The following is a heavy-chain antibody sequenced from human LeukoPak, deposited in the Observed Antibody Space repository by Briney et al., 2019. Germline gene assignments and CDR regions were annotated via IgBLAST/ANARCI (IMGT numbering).Heavy chain of an antibody. CDR1: GYTFSSYG. CDR2: LNPNSGDT. J-gene: IGHJ4*02. V-gene: IGHV1-2*02. Sequence: GASVKVSCEAFGYTFSSYGISWVRQAPGQGLEWMGWLNPNSGDTNYAQKFQGRVSMTRDTSISTAYMDLSDLRSDDTAVYYCARGRNIEMTTMSGGSDYWGQGTLVTVSS. D-gene: IGHD5-24*01. CDR3: ARGRNIEMTTMSGGSDY.